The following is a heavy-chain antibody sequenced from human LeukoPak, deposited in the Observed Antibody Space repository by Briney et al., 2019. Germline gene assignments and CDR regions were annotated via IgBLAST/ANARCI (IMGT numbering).Heavy chain of an antibody. V-gene: IGHV1-2*02. J-gene: IGHJ5*02. D-gene: IGHD3-10*01. CDR3: ARGGITMVRGVIASWFDP. CDR2: INPNSGGT. CDR1: GYTFTGYY. Sequence: GASVKVSCKASGYTFTGYYMHWVRQAPGQGLEWMGWINPNSGGTNYAQKFQGRVTMTRDTSISTAYMELSRLRSDDTAVYYCARGGITMVRGVIASWFDPWGQGTLVTVSS.